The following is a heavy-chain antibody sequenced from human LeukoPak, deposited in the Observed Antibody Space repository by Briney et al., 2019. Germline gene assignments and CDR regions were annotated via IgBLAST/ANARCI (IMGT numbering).Heavy chain of an antibody. V-gene: IGHV1-69*05. CDR1: GGTFSSYA. Sequence: GASVKVSCKASGGTFSSYAISWVRQAPGQGLEWMGGIIPIFGTANYAQKFQGRVTITTDESTSTAYMELSSLRSEDTAVYYCARAGIVGARRAFDIWGQGTMVTVSS. CDR3: ARAGIVGARRAFDI. CDR2: IIPIFGTA. J-gene: IGHJ3*02. D-gene: IGHD1-26*01.